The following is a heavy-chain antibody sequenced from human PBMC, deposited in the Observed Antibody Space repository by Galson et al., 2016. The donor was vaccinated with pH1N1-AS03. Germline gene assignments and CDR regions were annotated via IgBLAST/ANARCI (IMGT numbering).Heavy chain of an antibody. CDR3: ARPREGVPHDYYYALDV. D-gene: IGHD3-22*01. CDR2: IMPIFGTT. Sequence: SVKVSCKASGGIFNSHAFSWVRQAPGQGLEWMGGIMPIFGTTNYAQNFKGRVTISADTSSNTAYMEESSLTSEDTAVYYCARPREGVPHDYYYALDVWGQGTLVTVSS. V-gene: IGHV1-69*06. CDR1: GGIFNSHA. J-gene: IGHJ4*02.